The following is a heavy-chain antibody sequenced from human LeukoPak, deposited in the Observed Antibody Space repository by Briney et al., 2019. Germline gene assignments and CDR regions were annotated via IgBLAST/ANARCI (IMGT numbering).Heavy chain of an antibody. CDR1: GYSISSGNY. D-gene: IGHD3-22*01. Sequence: SETLSLTCAVSGYSISSGNYWVWIRQPPGQGLEWTGGIYHSGSTYYNPSLKSRVTMSVDTSKNQFSLKLSSVTAADTAVYYCARAPRDSSSSNYMRRFDYWGKGTLVTVSS. CDR3: ARAPRDSSSSNYMRRFDY. V-gene: IGHV4-38-2*01. CDR2: IYHSGST. J-gene: IGHJ4*02.